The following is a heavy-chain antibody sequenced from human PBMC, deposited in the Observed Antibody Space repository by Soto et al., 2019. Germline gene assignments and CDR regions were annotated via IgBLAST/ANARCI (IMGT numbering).Heavy chain of an antibody. V-gene: IGHV3-23*01. CDR1: GFTFSSYA. D-gene: IGHD6-13*01. CDR2: ISGSGGST. J-gene: IGHJ6*02. CDR3: AKGRTPGYSSSWYLTDDRYYYYGMDV. Sequence: EVQLLESGGGLVQPGGSLRLSCAASGFTFSSYAMSWVRQAPGKGLEWVSAISGSGGSTYYADSVKGRFTISRDNSKNTLYLQMNSLRAEDTAVYYCAKGRTPGYSSSWYLTDDRYYYYGMDVWGQGTTVTVSS.